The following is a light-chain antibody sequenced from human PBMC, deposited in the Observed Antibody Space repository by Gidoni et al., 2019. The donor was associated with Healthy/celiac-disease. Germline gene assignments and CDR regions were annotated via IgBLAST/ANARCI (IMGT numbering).Light chain of an antibody. Sequence: DIVMTQSPDSLAVSLGERATINCKSSQSVLYSSNNKNYLAWYQQKPGQPPKLLIYWASTRESRVPDRFSGSGSGTDFTLTISSLQAEDVAVYYCQQYYSTPYTFXXXTKLEIK. CDR2: WAS. CDR3: QQYYSTPYT. V-gene: IGKV4-1*01. J-gene: IGKJ2*01. CDR1: QSVLYSSNNKNY.